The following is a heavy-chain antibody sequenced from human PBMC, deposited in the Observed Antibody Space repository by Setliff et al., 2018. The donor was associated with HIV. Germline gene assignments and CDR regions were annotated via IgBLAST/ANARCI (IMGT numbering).Heavy chain of an antibody. D-gene: IGHD6-13*01. Sequence: GGSLRLSCAASGFTFSGYWMHWVRQAPGKGLVWVSRIKSDGSYTSYADSAKGRFTISRDNAKNTLHLQMNSLRAEDTAVYYCVRGLAAAGGYAMDVWGQGTTVTVSS. CDR1: GFTFSGYW. V-gene: IGHV3-74*01. CDR2: IKSDGSYT. J-gene: IGHJ6*02. CDR3: VRGLAAAGGYAMDV.